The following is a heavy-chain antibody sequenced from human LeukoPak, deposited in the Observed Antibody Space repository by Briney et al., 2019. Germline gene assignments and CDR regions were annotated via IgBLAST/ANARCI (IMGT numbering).Heavy chain of an antibody. D-gene: IGHD1-26*01. CDR2: IWHDGSPK. CDR3: VTHYKWDLLVHAFDF. J-gene: IGHJ3*01. CDR1: GIPFSKYG. V-gene: IGHV3-33*01. Sequence: GGSLRLSCAVSGIPFSKYGMHWVRQAPGKGLEWVATIWHDGSPKMYADSAKGRFTISRDDSKNMLYLQMNSLRADDTAEYYCVTHYKWDLLVHAFDFWGQGTRVTVSS.